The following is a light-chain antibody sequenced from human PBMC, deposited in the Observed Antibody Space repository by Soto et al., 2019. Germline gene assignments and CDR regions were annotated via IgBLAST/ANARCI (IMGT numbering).Light chain of an antibody. V-gene: IGLV2-14*01. CDR1: SSDVGGYNY. CDR2: EVT. J-gene: IGLJ2*01. CDR3: SSYTSTSTLGL. Sequence: QSVLTQPASVSGSPGQSITISCTGTSSDVGGYNYVSWYQQHPGKAPKLLIYEVTYRPSGVSNRFSGSKSGNTASLTISGLHAEDEADYYCSSYTSTSTLGLFGGGTKLTVL.